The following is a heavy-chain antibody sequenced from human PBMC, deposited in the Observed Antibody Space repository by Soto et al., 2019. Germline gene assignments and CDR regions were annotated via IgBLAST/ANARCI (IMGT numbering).Heavy chain of an antibody. CDR2: IYYSGST. V-gene: IGHV4-30-4*01. J-gene: IGHJ4*02. D-gene: IGHD5-18*01. Sequence: SETLSLTCTVSGGSISSGDYYWSWIRQPPGKGLEWIGYIYYSGSTYYNPSLKSRVTISVDQSISTAYLQWSSLQASDTAMYYCARQDYNYAYFDFWGQGTLVTVSS. CDR3: ARQDYNYAYFDF. CDR1: GGSISSGDYY.